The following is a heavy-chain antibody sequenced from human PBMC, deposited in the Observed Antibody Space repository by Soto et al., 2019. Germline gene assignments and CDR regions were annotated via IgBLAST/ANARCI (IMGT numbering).Heavy chain of an antibody. Sequence: PGGSLRLSCAASGFTFSNAWMNWVRQAPGKGLEWVGRIKSETDSGTTDYAAPVKGRFTISRDDSENTLYLRMNSLTAEDTAVYYCSTAPLGYCRSSSCHSFFDYWGQGTLVTVSS. CDR1: GFTFSNAW. CDR2: IKSETDSGTT. J-gene: IGHJ4*02. CDR3: STAPLGYCRSSSCHSFFDY. D-gene: IGHD2-2*01. V-gene: IGHV3-15*01.